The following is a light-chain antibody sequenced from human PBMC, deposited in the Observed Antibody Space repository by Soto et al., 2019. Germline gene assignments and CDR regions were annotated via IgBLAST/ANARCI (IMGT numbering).Light chain of an antibody. CDR2: AAS. Sequence: EIVLTQSPGTLSLSPGERATLSCRASQSVSANFVAWYQQKPGQPPRLFIFAASGRAAGIPDRFSGSGSGTDFTLTISSLEPEDFAVYYCQQRRNWPLTFGGGTKVEIK. V-gene: IGKV3D-20*02. CDR3: QQRRNWPLT. CDR1: QSVSANF. J-gene: IGKJ4*01.